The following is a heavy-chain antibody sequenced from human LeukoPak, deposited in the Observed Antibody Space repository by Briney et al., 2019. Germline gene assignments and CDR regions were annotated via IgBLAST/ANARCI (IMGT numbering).Heavy chain of an antibody. D-gene: IGHD5-12*01. CDR2: IYSGGST. Sequence: GGSLRLSCAASGFTFSSYGMHWVRQAPGKGLEWVSVIYSGGSTYYADSVKGRFTISRDNSKNTLYLQMNSLRAEDTAVYYCASIGYDFLYWGQGTLVTVSS. CDR3: ASIGYDFLY. CDR1: GFTFSSYG. J-gene: IGHJ4*02. V-gene: IGHV3-NL1*01.